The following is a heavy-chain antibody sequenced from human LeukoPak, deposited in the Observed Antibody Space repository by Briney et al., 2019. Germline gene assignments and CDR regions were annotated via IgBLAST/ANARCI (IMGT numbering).Heavy chain of an antibody. CDR3: ARGGPAAIPYYYYYYMDV. V-gene: IGHV4-4*07. CDR1: GGSIPSYY. CDR2: IYTSGST. Sequence: SETLSLTCTVSGGSIPSYYWTWIRQPAGKGLEWVGRIYTSGSTNYNPSLKSRVTISVDTSKNQFSLKLSSVTAADTAVYYCARGGPAAIPYYYYYYMDVWGKGTTVTVSS. J-gene: IGHJ6*03. D-gene: IGHD2-2*01.